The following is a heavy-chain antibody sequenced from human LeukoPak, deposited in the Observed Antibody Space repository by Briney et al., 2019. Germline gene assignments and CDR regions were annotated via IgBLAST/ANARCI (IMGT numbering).Heavy chain of an antibody. D-gene: IGHD2-2*01. CDR3: AREDIVVVPAARLYYYYYGMDV. CDR2: IIPIFGTA. Sequence: GSSVKVSCKASGGTFSSYAISWVRQAPGQGLEWMGGIIPIFGTANYAQKFQGRVTITADESTSTAYMELSSLRSEDTAVYYCAREDIVVVPAARLYYYYYGMDVWGQGTTVTVSS. V-gene: IGHV1-69*01. J-gene: IGHJ6*02. CDR1: GGTFSSYA.